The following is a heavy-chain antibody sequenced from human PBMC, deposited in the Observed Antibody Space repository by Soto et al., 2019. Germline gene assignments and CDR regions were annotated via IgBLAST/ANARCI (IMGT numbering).Heavy chain of an antibody. J-gene: IGHJ6*02. CDR1: GFSLSTSGVG. D-gene: IGHD2-15*01. CDR3: AYLPCSGGSCYWFSFSGMDV. CDR2: IYWDDDK. Sequence: QITLKESGPTLVKPTQTLTLTCTFSGFSLSTSGVGVAWIRQPPGKALEWLALIYWDDDKRYRPSLESRLTSTKDPSKHQVVLTMTNLDSVATATYYCAYLPCSGGSCYWFSFSGMDVWGQGTTVTVSS. V-gene: IGHV2-5*02.